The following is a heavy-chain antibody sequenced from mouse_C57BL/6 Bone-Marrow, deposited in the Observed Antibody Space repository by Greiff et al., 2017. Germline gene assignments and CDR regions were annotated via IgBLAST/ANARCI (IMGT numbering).Heavy chain of an antibody. CDR2: IDPSDSYT. CDR3: ARLDYFDY. V-gene: IGHV1-59*01. CDR1: GYTFTSYW. Sequence: QVQLQQPGAELVRPGTSVKLSCKASGYTFTSYWMHWVKQRPGQGLEWIGVIDPSDSYTNYNQKFKGKATLTVDTSSSTAYMKLSSLTSEDSAVYYCARLDYFDYWGQGTTLTVSS. J-gene: IGHJ2*01.